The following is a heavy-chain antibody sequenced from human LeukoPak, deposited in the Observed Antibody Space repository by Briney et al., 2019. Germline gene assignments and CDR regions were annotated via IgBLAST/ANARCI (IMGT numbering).Heavy chain of an antibody. CDR3: VGGGESTWS. V-gene: IGHV3-53*01. Sequence: GGSLRLSCAASGFTVSSNYMSWVRQARGRGVEGVSVIYRGGRTYYADSVTGRFTISRDNSKNKEYLQMKSLRAEGTGVYCCVGGGESTWSWGQGTLVTVSS. D-gene: IGHD3-16*01. CDR2: IYRGGRT. J-gene: IGHJ5*02. CDR1: GFTVSSNY.